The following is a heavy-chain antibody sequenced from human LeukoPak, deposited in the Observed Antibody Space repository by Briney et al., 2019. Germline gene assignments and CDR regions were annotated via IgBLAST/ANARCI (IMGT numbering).Heavy chain of an antibody. V-gene: IGHV4-30-4*01. J-gene: IGHJ4*02. CDR2: IYYSGST. Sequence: SETLSLTCTVSGGSISSGDYYWSWIRQPPGKGLEWIGYIYYSGSTYYNPSLKSRVTISVDTSKNQFSLKLSSVTAADTAVYYCARGRFEDYYDSSGDEWYFGYWGQGTLVTVSS. CDR3: ARGRFEDYYDSSGDEWYFGY. CDR1: GGSISSGDYY. D-gene: IGHD3-22*01.